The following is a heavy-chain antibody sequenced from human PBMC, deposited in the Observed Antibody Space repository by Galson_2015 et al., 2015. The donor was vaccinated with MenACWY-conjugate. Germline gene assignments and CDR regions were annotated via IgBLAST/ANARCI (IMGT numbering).Heavy chain of an antibody. CDR1: GFTFSAYY. D-gene: IGHD3-3*01. Sequence: SLRLAGAASGFTFSAYYMSWVRHTPGKGLEWVSYISSNNRDTNYAESVRGRFTISRDNAKNLLYLQMNSLRAEDTAVYYCARGGVTILGVVLYGMDVWGQGTTVTVSS. J-gene: IGHJ6*02. V-gene: IGHV3-11*06. CDR2: ISSNNRDT. CDR3: ARGGVTILGVVLYGMDV.